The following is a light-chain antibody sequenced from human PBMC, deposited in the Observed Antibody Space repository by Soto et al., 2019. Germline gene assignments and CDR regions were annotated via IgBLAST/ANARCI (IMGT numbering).Light chain of an antibody. CDR2: YAS. CDR1: RGISSW. Sequence: DIQMTQTPSTLSGSVGDGVTITFRAGRGISSWLAWYQQKPGKAPKLLIYYASSLESGVPSRFSGSGSGTDFTLTISCLEPEDSAVYYCQQYGSSPCTFGQGTKVDIK. J-gene: IGKJ1*01. CDR3: QQYGSSPCT. V-gene: IGKV1-5*01.